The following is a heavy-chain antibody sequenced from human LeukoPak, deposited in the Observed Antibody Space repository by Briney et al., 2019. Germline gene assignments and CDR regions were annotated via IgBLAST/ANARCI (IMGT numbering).Heavy chain of an antibody. V-gene: IGHV3-23*01. CDR2: ISSTGYTT. CDR3: AKRRDSSARAFDY. J-gene: IGHJ4*02. Sequence: GGSLRLSCAASGFPFTTYAMNWVRQAPGKGLEWVSGISSTGYTTYYADSVKDRFTVSRDNSQNTLYLQMNSLRAEDTAVYYCAKRRDSSARAFDYWGQGTLVTVSS. CDR1: GFPFTTYA. D-gene: IGHD6-6*01.